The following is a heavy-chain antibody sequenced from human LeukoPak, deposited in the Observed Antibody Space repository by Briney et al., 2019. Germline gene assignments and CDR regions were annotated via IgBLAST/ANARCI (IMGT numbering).Heavy chain of an antibody. CDR1: GFTFSSFA. Sequence: GGSLRLSCAASGFTFSSFAMSWVRQAPGKGLEWVAVVSGSGDSTEYVDSVKGRFTISRDNSKNTLYLQMNSLRAEDTAVYYCAKDPGDSAEYFQHWGQGTLVTVSS. CDR2: VSGSGDST. V-gene: IGHV3-23*01. CDR3: AKDPGDSAEYFQH. J-gene: IGHJ1*01. D-gene: IGHD7-27*01.